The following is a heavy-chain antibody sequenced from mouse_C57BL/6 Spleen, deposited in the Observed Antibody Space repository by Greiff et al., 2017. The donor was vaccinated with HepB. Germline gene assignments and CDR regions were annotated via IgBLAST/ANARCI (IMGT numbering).Heavy chain of an antibody. CDR3: ALYDYEPYAMDY. V-gene: IGHV1-82*01. J-gene: IGHJ4*01. CDR1: GYAFSSSW. CDR2: IYPGDGDT. D-gene: IGHD2-4*01. Sequence: QVQLQQSGPELVKPGASVKISCKASGYAFSSSWMNWVKQRPGKGLEWIGRIYPGDGDTNYNGKFKGKATLTADKSSSTAYMQLSSLTSEDSAVYVGALYDYEPYAMDYWGQGTSVTVSS.